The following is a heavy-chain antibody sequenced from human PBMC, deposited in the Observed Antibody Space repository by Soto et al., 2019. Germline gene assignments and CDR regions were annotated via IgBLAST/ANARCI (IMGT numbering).Heavy chain of an antibody. CDR3: ARGRGAYDCYNTRRERAGAPTRPYSDY. J-gene: IGHJ4*02. D-gene: IGHD2-21*01. V-gene: IGHV4-61*01. Sequence: SETLSLTCTVSGGSVSSGSYYWSWIRQPPGKGLEWIGYIYYSGSTNYNPSLKSRVTIAVETSKNQSSLKLSSVTSADTAVCCRARGRGAYDCYNTRRERAGAPTRPYSDYWGQGTLVTVSS. CDR2: IYYSGST. CDR1: GGSVSSGSYY.